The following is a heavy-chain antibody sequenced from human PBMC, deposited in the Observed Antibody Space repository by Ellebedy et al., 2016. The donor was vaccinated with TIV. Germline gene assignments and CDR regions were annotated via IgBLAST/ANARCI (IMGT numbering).Heavy chain of an antibody. D-gene: IGHD6-19*01. Sequence: MPSETLSLTCTVSGGSISSYYWSWIRQPPGKGLEWIGYIYYSGSTNYNPSLKSRVTISVDTSKNQFSLKLSSVTAADTAVYYCARDLDSSGLLDYWGQGTLVTVSS. V-gene: IGHV4-59*01. CDR2: IYYSGST. J-gene: IGHJ4*02. CDR3: ARDLDSSGLLDY. CDR1: GGSISSYY.